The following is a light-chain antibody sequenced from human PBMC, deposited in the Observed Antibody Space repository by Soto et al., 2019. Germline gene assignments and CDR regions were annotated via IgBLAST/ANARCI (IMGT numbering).Light chain of an antibody. CDR2: EVS. Sequence: ALAQPSSLSVSPGQSITISFSGTSSDIGAYDLVSWYQQHPGRAPKLIIYEVSHRFSGLSYRFSGSKSGNTASLTISGLQAEDEGDYYCTSFAPGRIYVFGSGTKVTVL. CDR3: TSFAPGRIYV. CDR1: SSDIGAYDL. J-gene: IGLJ1*01. V-gene: IGLV2-14*03.